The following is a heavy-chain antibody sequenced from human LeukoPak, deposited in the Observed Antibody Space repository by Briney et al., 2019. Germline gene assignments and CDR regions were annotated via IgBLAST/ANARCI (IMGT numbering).Heavy chain of an antibody. CDR2: IWYDESKK. Sequence: PGGSLRLSCAASGFTFSDYGMHWVRQAPGKGLEWVAVIWYDESKKYYADSVKGRFTISRDDSKNTLYLQMNSLRGDDTAFYYCARDYCSTTSCLDYWGQGTLVTVSS. CDR3: ARDYCSTTSCLDY. J-gene: IGHJ4*02. CDR1: GFTFSDYG. V-gene: IGHV3-33*01. D-gene: IGHD2-2*01.